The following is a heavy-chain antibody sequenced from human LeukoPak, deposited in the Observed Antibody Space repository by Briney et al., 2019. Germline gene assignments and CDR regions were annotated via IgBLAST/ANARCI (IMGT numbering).Heavy chain of an antibody. D-gene: IGHD4-23*01. CDR3: ARVKVSGGFDI. CDR1: GFTFSSYS. CDR2: ISSSGGNT. V-gene: IGHV3-64*01. Sequence: GGSLRLSCAASGFTFSSYSMHWVRQAPGKGLAYVSAISSSGGNTYYAISVKGRFTISRDNSKNTLYLQMGSLRAEDMAVYYCARVKVSGGFDIWGQGTMVAVSS. J-gene: IGHJ3*02.